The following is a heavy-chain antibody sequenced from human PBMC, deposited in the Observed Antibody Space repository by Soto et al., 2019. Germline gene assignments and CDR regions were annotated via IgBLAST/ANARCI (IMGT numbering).Heavy chain of an antibody. J-gene: IGHJ3*01. D-gene: IGHD6-19*01. V-gene: IGHV4-4*02. CDR1: GDSITNSRW. Sequence: QVQLQESGSGLVKPSGTLSLTCAVSGDSITNSRWWTWVRQPPGKGLEWIGDILHSGETNYNPSLKSRVFISVDKSQNQFSLRVSSVTAADTAVYYCAYSTGWYRHDVWGQGTLVTVSS. CDR2: ILHSGET. CDR3: AYSTGWYRHDV.